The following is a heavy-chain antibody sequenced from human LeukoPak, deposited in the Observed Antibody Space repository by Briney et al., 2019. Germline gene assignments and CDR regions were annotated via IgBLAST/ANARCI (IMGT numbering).Heavy chain of an antibody. CDR2: IKSKTDGGTT. V-gene: IGHV3-15*01. J-gene: IGHJ3*02. CDR1: GFTFSNAW. CDR3: TTVKFKYDFWSGYYPEDI. Sequence: GGSLRLSCAASGFTFSNAWMSWVHQAPGKGLEWVGRIKSKTDGGTTDYAAPVKGRFTISRDDSKNTLYLQMNSLKTEDTAVYYCTTVKFKYDFWSGYYPEDIWGQGTMVTVSS. D-gene: IGHD3-3*01.